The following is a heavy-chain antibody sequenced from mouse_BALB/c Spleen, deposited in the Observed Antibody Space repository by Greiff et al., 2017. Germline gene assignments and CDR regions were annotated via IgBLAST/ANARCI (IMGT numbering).Heavy chain of an antibody. CDR3: ARQGNYVAWFAY. CDR1: GYTFTSYW. J-gene: IGHJ3*01. CDR2: INPSNGRT. V-gene: IGHV1S81*02. D-gene: IGHD2-1*01. Sequence: QVQLQQPGAELVKPGASVKLSCKASGYTFTSYWMHWVKQRPGQGLEWIGEINPSNGRTNYTEKFKSKATLTVDKSSSTAYMQLSSLTSEDSAVYYCARQGNYVAWFAYWGQGTLVTVSA.